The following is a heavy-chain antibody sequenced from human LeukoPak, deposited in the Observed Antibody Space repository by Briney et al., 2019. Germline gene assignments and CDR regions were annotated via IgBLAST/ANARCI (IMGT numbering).Heavy chain of an antibody. CDR1: GGTFSSYA. CDR3: AAGYFDWLSGYYYYYMDV. Sequence: GASVKVSCKAFGGTFSSYAISWVRQAPGQGLEWMGGIIPIFGTANYAQKFQGRVTITADKSTSTAYMELSSLRSEDTAVYYCAAGYFDWLSGYYYYYMDVWGKGTTVTVSS. D-gene: IGHD3-9*01. V-gene: IGHV1-69*06. J-gene: IGHJ6*03. CDR2: IIPIFGTA.